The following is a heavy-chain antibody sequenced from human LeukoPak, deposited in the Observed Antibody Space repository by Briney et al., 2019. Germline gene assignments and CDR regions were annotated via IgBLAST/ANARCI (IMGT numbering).Heavy chain of an antibody. CDR3: AKDLKVVAATPDFDY. V-gene: IGHV3-66*01. CDR2: IYSGGST. CDR1: GFTVSSNY. J-gene: IGHJ4*02. D-gene: IGHD2-15*01. Sequence: GGSLRLSCAASGFTVSSNYMSWVRQAPGKGLEWVSVIYSGGSTYYADSVKGRFTISRDNSKNALYLQMNSLRAEDTAVYYCAKDLKVVAATPDFDYWGQGTLVTVSS.